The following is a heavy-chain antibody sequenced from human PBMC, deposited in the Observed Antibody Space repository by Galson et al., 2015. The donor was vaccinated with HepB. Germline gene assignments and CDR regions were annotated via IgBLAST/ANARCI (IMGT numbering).Heavy chain of an antibody. CDR3: AREGGSYWDAFDI. J-gene: IGHJ3*02. D-gene: IGHD1-26*01. Sequence: SLRLSCAASGFTFDDYAMHWVRQAPGKGLEWVSGISWNSGSIGYADSVKGRFTISRDNAKNSLYLQMNSLRAEDTALYYCAREGGSYWDAFDIWGQGTMVTVSS. CDR1: GFTFDDYA. CDR2: ISWNSGSI. V-gene: IGHV3-9*01.